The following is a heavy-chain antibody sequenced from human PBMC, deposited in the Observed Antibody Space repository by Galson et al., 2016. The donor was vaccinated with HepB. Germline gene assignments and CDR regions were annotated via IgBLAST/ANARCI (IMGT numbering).Heavy chain of an antibody. CDR3: ARGRDSYSSAWHNDY. V-gene: IGHV4-59*11. CDR1: GGSISNHY. Sequence: TLSLTCTVSGGSISNHYWTWIRQPPGKGLEWIGYIYYSGSTNYNPSLKSRVTISVDASKSKFSLELTAVTAADTAVYYCARGRDSYSSAWHNDYWGQGTLVPVSS. J-gene: IGHJ4*02. D-gene: IGHD6-19*01. CDR2: IYYSGST.